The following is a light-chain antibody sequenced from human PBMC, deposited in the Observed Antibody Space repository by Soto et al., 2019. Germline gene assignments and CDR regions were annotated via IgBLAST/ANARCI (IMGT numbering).Light chain of an antibody. V-gene: IGLV2-11*01. CDR1: SSDFGPYNY. CDR3: CSSAGTYTWV. CDR2: GVF. J-gene: IGLJ3*02. Sequence: QSVLTQPRSVSGSPGQSVTISCSGTSSDFGPYNYVSWFQHHPGKAPRLVIYGVFKRPSGVPDRFSGSKSGNTASLTISGLQPEDEADYYCCSSAGTYTWVFGGGTKVTVL.